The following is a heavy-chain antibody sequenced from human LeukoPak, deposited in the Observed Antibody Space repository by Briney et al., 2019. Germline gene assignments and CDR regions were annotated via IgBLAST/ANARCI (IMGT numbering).Heavy chain of an antibody. CDR1: GFTLSNYG. Sequence: GGSLRLSCVVSGFTLSNYGMSWVRQAPGKGLEWVSGISERGGSTNYADSVKGRFIISRDTSKNTVYLQVNSLRVEDTAVYFCAKRGIVIRAVIIIGFHKEAYYFDYWGQGILVTVSS. J-gene: IGHJ4*02. CDR3: AKRGIVIRAVIIIGFHKEAYYFDY. CDR2: ISERGGST. V-gene: IGHV3-23*01. D-gene: IGHD3-10*01.